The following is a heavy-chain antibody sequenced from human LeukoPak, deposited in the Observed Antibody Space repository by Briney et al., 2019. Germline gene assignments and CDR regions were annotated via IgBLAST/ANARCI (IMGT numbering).Heavy chain of an antibody. D-gene: IGHD2-2*02. CDR3: ASRTGYCSSTSCYSFDS. Sequence: PSETLSLTCAVSGGSISSSNWWSWVRQPPGKGLEWIGEIYHSGTTNNNPSLKSRVTMSVDKSKNQFSLKLSSVTAADTAVYYCASRTGYCSSTSCYSFDSWGQGTLVTVSS. J-gene: IGHJ4*02. V-gene: IGHV4-4*02. CDR2: IYHSGTT. CDR1: GGSISSSNW.